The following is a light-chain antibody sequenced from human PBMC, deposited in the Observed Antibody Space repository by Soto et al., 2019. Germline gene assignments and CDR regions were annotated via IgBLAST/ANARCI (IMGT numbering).Light chain of an antibody. J-gene: IGLJ2*01. CDR3: SSYTSSGAPVV. Sequence: QSALTQPASVSGSPRQSITISCTGTSSDVGAYNYVSWYQQHPGKAPKLMIYEVHNRPSGVSNRFSGSKSGNTASLTISGLQSEDEADYYCSSYTSSGAPVVFGGGTKLTVL. V-gene: IGLV2-14*01. CDR2: EVH. CDR1: SSDVGAYNY.